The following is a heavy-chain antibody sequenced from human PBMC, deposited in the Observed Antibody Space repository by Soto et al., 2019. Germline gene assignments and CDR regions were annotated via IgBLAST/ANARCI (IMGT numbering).Heavy chain of an antibody. CDR1: GGSVSSGAYY. Sequence: PSETLSLTCTVSGGSVSSGAYYWSWIRQPPGRALEWIGYIHYSGDTYYNPSLKSRVTISVDTSKNRFSLKLTSVTAADTAFYYCARNEYDDSTFDLWGQGTKVTV. CDR2: IHYSGDT. CDR3: ARNEYDDSTFDL. D-gene: IGHD3-22*01. V-gene: IGHV4-61*08. J-gene: IGHJ3*01.